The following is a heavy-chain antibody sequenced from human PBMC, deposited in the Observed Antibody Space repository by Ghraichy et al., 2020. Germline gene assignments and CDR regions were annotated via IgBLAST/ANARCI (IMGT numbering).Heavy chain of an antibody. D-gene: IGHD1-26*01. CDR2: ISTSSSNM. V-gene: IGHV3-21*01. J-gene: IGHJ4*02. CDR3: TTMIVGATPDF. Sequence: GGSLRLSCAASGFTFSNYSMSWVRQAPGKGLEWVSTISTSSSNMYYADSVKGRFTISRDNAKNSVYLQMNSLRAEDTAVYYCTTMIVGATPDFWGQGTLVTVSS. CDR1: GFTFSNYS.